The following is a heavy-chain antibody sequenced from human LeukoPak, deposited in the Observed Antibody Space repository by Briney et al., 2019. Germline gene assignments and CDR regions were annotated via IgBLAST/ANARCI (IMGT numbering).Heavy chain of an antibody. J-gene: IGHJ4*02. CDR3: VKDAWYSSSWIDY. CDR1: GFTFSSYA. D-gene: IGHD6-13*01. V-gene: IGHV3-64D*09. CDR2: ISSNGGST. Sequence: GGSLRLSCSASGFTFSSYAMHWVRQAPGKGLEYVSAISSNGGSTYYADSVKGRFTISRDNSKNTLYLQMSSLRAEDTAVYYCVKDAWYSSSWIDYWGQGTLVTVSS.